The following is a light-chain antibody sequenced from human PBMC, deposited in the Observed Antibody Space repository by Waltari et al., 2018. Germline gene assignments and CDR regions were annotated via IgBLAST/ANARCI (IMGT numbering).Light chain of an antibody. J-gene: IGLJ1*01. Sequence: QSVLTQPPSASGTPGQRVTISCSGSSSNIGTNFVSWYQPVPGTAPKLLIYRSDQRPSGVPDRFSGSKSGTSASLAISGLRSEDEGDYYCAAWDDSLNGYYVFGTGTKVTVL. V-gene: IGLV1-47*01. CDR1: SSNIGTNF. CDR2: RSD. CDR3: AAWDDSLNGYYV.